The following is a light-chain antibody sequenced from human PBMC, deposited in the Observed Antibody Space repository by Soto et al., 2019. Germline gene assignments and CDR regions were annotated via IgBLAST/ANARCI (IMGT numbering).Light chain of an antibody. CDR1: QTVSRYL. J-gene: IGKJ4*01. Sequence: EIVLTQSPGTLSLSPGESATLSCRASQTVSRYLLAWYQQRPAQAPRLVIYGAVTRASGIPDRFTGSASGTDFTLSITRLEPEDFAVYFCQQYGSSPLTFGGGTRLEI. V-gene: IGKV3-20*01. CDR3: QQYGSSPLT. CDR2: GAV.